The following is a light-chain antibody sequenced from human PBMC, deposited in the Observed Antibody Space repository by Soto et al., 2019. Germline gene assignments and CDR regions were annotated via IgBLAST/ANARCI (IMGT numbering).Light chain of an antibody. CDR1: QSVSSN. CDR2: GAS. CDR3: QKYNNWPPLT. J-gene: IGKJ4*01. V-gene: IGKV3-15*01. Sequence: EIVMTQSPATLSVSPGERATLSCRASQSVSSNLAWYQQKPGQAPRLLIYGASTRATGIPARFSGSGSGTEFTLTIGSLQSEDFAVYYCQKYNNWPPLTFGGGTKVEIK.